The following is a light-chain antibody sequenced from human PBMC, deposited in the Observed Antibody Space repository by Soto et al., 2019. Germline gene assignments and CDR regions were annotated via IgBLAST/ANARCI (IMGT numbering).Light chain of an antibody. CDR1: SGHSSYA. CDR2: LNSDGSH. Sequence: QSVLTQSPSASASLGASVKLTCTLSSGHSSYAIAWHQQQPEKGPRYLMKLNSDGSHSKGDGIPDRFSGSSSGAERYLVISSLQSEDEADYYCQTWGTGIVVFGGGTKVIVL. V-gene: IGLV4-69*01. J-gene: IGLJ2*01. CDR3: QTWGTGIVV.